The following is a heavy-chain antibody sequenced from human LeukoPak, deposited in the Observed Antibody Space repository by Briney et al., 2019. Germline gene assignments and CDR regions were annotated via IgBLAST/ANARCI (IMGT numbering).Heavy chain of an antibody. D-gene: IGHD2-2*01. V-gene: IGHV1-2*02. CDR2: ISPNSGGT. CDR1: GYTFTGYY. CDR3: ARGDCSTISCPFDP. J-gene: IGHJ5*02. Sequence: ASVKVSCKASGYTFTGYYIHWVRQAPGQGLEWMGWISPNSGGTKYAQNFQGRVTMTRDTSISTAYVELNRLRSDDTAAYYCARGDCSTISCPFDPWGQGTLVTVSS.